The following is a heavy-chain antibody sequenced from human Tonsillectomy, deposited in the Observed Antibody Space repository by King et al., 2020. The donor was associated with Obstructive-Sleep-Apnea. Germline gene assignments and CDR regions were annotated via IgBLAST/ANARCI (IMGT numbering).Heavy chain of an antibody. CDR1: GDSISSSSYY. D-gene: IGHD2-21*02. J-gene: IGHJ1*01. V-gene: IGHV4-39*07. CDR2: IYYSGST. Sequence: LQLQESGPGLVKPSETLSLTCSVSGDSISSSSYYWGWIRQPPGKGLEWVGSIYYSGSTYYNPSLKSRVTISVDTSKNQFSLKLSSVTAADTAVYYCARVIVVVTAVPEYFQDWGQGSLVTVSS. CDR3: ARVIVVVTAVPEYFQD.